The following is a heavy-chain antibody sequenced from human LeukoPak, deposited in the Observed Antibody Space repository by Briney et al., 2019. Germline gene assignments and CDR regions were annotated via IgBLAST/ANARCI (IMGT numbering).Heavy chain of an antibody. J-gene: IGHJ4*02. D-gene: IGHD5-24*01. V-gene: IGHV1-18*01. Sequence: ASVKVSCKASGYTFSSYGISWVRQAPGQGLEWMGWINCNSGKTNYAQNLRGGVTMTTDTSTSTANMDVRSLRSDDTAVYYCARQDGLYSPMDSWGQGTLITVSS. CDR2: INCNSGKT. CDR1: GYTFSSYG. CDR3: ARQDGLYSPMDS.